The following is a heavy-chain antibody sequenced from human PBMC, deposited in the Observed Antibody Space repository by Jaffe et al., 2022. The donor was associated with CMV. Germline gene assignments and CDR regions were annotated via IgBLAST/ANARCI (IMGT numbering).Heavy chain of an antibody. CDR2: ISGSGGST. Sequence: EVQLLESGGGLVQPGGSLRLSCAASGFTFSSYAMSWVRQAPGKGLEWVSAISGSGGSTYYADSVKGRFTISRDNSKNTLYLQMNSLRAEDTAVYYCARYYDFWSGPESYGMDVWGQGTTVTVSS. D-gene: IGHD3-3*01. CDR1: GFTFSSYA. J-gene: IGHJ6*02. V-gene: IGHV3-23*01. CDR3: ARYYDFWSGPESYGMDV.